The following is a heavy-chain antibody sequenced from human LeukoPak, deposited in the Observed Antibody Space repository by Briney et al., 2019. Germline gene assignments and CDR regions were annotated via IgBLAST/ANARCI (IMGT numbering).Heavy chain of an antibody. CDR1: GFTFSSFA. Sequence: GGSLRLSCAASGFTFSSFAMHWVRQAPGKGLEWVSSISASGGSTWYADSVKGRFTISRDNSKNTLYLQMNSLRAEDTAVYYCAKRESGYGAFDIWGQGTMVTVSS. CDR3: AKRESGYGAFDI. D-gene: IGHD3-3*01. CDR2: ISASGGST. V-gene: IGHV3-23*01. J-gene: IGHJ3*02.